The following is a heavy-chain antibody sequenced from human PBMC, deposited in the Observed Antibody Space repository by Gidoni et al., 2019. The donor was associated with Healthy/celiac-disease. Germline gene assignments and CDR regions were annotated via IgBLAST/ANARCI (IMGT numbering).Heavy chain of an antibody. Sequence: EVQLVESGGGWGQTGRARRRSCEASGVSLEDYAMHWVRQAPGKGLAWVSGISWNSGSIGYADSVKARFTPSSDNAKNSLYLQMNSLRAEDTALYYCAKAVDTAMFSAAFDIWGQGTMVTVSS. J-gene: IGHJ3*02. V-gene: IGHV3-9*01. D-gene: IGHD5-18*01. CDR2: ISWNSGSI. CDR1: GVSLEDYA. CDR3: AKAVDTAMFSAAFDI.